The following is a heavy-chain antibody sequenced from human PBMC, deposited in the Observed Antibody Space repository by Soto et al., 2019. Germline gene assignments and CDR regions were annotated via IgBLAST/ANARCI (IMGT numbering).Heavy chain of an antibody. D-gene: IGHD3-16*02. CDR1: GFTFSSYW. CDR3: ARTYYDTIWGSYPLAS. J-gene: IGHJ4*02. CDR2: IKQDGSEK. V-gene: IGHV3-7*01. Sequence: EVQLVESGGDLVQPGGSLRLSCAASGFTFSSYWMNWVRQAPGKGLEWVANIKQDGSEKHYVDSVKGRFTISRDNARNSLYLQMNSLRAEDTAVYYCARTYYDTIWGSYPLASWGQGTLGHRLL.